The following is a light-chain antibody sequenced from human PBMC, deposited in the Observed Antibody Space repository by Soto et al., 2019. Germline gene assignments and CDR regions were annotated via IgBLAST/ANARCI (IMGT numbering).Light chain of an antibody. CDR2: LVS. V-gene: IGKV1-17*01. CDR1: QGVLNN. J-gene: IGKJ1*01. Sequence: DIQMTQSPSSLSASVGDRVTITCRAIQGVLNNLDWYQQRPGKAPKRLIYLVSSLQSGVPSRFSGSGSGTDFPHTISSLQPEDFASYYYQQHKAYPWTFGQRTTVDIK. CDR3: QQHKAYPWT.